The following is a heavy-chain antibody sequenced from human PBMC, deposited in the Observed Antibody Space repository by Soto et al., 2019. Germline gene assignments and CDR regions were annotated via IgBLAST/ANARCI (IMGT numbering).Heavy chain of an antibody. CDR1: GFSLTTGGLG. CDR3: AHRHVSPAYVDF. V-gene: IGHV2-5*02. CDR2: IYWDDDK. J-gene: IGHJ4*02. Sequence: QITLRESGPALVKPTQTLTLTCTFSGFSLTTGGLGVAWIRQPPGKALEWLALIYWDDDKIYSPSHKSRLTVTKDTSKNHVVFTMSNLDPTDTATYYCAHRHVSPAYVDFWGQGTLVTVSS.